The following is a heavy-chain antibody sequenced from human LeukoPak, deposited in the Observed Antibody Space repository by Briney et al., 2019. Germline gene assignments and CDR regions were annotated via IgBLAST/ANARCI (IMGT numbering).Heavy chain of an antibody. CDR1: GYTFTGYY. J-gene: IGHJ4*02. CDR3: ARDLDTAMGY. D-gene: IGHD5-18*01. Sequence: ASVTVSCTAPGYTFTGYYMHWVRQAPGQGLEWMGWINPNSGGTNYAQKFQGWVTMTRDTSISTAYMELSRLRSDDTAVYYCARDLDTAMGYWGQGTLVTVSS. V-gene: IGHV1-2*04. CDR2: INPNSGGT.